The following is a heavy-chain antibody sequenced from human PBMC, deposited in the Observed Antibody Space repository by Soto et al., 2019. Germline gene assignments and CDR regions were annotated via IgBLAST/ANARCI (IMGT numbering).Heavy chain of an antibody. Sequence: GASVKVSCKACVYTFTSYGINWVRQAAGQGLEWMGWMKTNSDNTGYAKNFQGRVTMTRDTSTNTAYMELSGLRSEDTAVYYCARSGYRPTCACYFGAFDYWG. J-gene: IGHJ4*01. CDR3: ARSGYRPTCACYFGAFDY. CDR2: MKTNSDNT. V-gene: IGHV1-8*01. CDR1: VYTFTSYG. D-gene: IGHD3-3*01.